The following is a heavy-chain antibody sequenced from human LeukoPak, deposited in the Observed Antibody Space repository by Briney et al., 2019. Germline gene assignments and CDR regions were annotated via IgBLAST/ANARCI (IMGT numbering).Heavy chain of an antibody. J-gene: IGHJ6*02. CDR1: GGSISRSNW. V-gene: IGHV4-4*02. Sequence: SETLSLTCAVSGGSISRSNWWSWVRQPPGKGLEWIGDILHSGDTNYNASLRSRLTISLDKSRNQFSLQLSSVTAADTAVYYCARVIGYCSSISCYRVYYGMDVWGQGTTVTVSS. D-gene: IGHD2-2*02. CDR2: ILHSGDT. CDR3: ARVIGYCSSISCYRVYYGMDV.